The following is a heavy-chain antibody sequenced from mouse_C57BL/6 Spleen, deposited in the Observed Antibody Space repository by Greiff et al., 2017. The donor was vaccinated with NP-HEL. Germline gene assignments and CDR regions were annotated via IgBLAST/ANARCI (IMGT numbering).Heavy chain of an antibody. V-gene: IGHV1-82*01. D-gene: IGHD1-1*01. Sequence: VQLQQSGPELVKPGASVKISCKASGYAFSSSWMNWVKQRPGKGLEWIGRIYPGDGDTNYNGKFKGKATLTADKSSSTAYMQLSSLTSEDSAVYFCARGGPITSYFDYWGQGTTLTVSS. CDR1: GYAFSSSW. CDR2: IYPGDGDT. J-gene: IGHJ2*01. CDR3: ARGGPITSYFDY.